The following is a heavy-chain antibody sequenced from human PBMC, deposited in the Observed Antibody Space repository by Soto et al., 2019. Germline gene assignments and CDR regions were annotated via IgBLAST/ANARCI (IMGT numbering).Heavy chain of an antibody. CDR2: IYYSGST. CDR1: GGSISSGGYY. Sequence: TLSLPCTVSGGSISSGGYYWSSIRQHPGKGLEWIGYIYYSGSTYYNPSLKSRVTISVDTSKNQFSLKLSSVNAADTAVYYCATTYCSGGSCYSPWGQGTLVTVSS. V-gene: IGHV4-31*03. CDR3: ATTYCSGGSCYSP. D-gene: IGHD2-15*01. J-gene: IGHJ5*02.